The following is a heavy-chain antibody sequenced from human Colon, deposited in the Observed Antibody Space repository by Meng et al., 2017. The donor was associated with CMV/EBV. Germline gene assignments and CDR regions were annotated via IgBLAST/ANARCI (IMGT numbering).Heavy chain of an antibody. V-gene: IGHV3-21*01. J-gene: IGHJ6*02. CDR1: GLTFTKAW. D-gene: IGHD2-2*01. Sequence: GGSLRLSCVASGLTFTKAWMSWVRQAPGKGLEWVSFISSDSKYIYYSDSVKGRFTISRDNSERSLYLHMNSVRADDTAMYYCVRLGYCSSPSCQKSYFYGLDVWGQGTTVTVSS. CDR2: ISSDSKYI. CDR3: VRLGYCSSPSCQKSYFYGLDV.